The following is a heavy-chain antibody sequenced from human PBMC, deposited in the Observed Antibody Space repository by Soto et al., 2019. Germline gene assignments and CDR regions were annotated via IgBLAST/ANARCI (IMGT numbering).Heavy chain of an antibody. J-gene: IGHJ5*02. Sequence: AGPTLVNPTQTLPLTCTFSGFPPKSSGLGVAWVRQPPERALEGLPLFNWSEEKRYSPSLKNRLTTTKDTSKNEVVLTMTNRDPRDKDTYYCAHKEDYFAAGIYYNVGWFDPGGQ. V-gene: IGHV2-5*01. CDR3: AHKEDYFAAGIYYNVGWFDP. CDR1: GFPPKSSGLG. CDR2: FNWSEEK. D-gene: IGHD3-10*01.